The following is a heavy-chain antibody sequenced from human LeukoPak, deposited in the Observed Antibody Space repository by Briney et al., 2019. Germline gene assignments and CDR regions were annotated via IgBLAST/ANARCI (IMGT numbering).Heavy chain of an antibody. J-gene: IGHJ5*02. CDR2: IDHTGST. CDR1: GDSISIYY. D-gene: IGHD2-2*03. V-gene: IGHV4-59*12. Sequence: SETLSLTCSVSGDSISIYYWSWIRQPPGKGLEWIGYIDHTGSTNYNPSLNSRVTISRDTSKNHFSLELSSVTAADTAVYYCARLLRIGYCSTTSCNWFDPWGQGTLVTVSS. CDR3: ARLLRIGYCSTTSCNWFDP.